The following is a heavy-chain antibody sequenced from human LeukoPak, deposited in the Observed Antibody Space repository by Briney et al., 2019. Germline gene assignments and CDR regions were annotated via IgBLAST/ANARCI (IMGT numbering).Heavy chain of an antibody. V-gene: IGHV4-59*01. J-gene: IGHJ5*02. CDR2: IYYSGST. Sequence: SETLSLTCTVSGGSISSYYRSWIGQPPGKGLEWIGYIYYSGSTNYNPSLKSRVTISVDTSKTQFSLKLSSVTAADTAVYYCARGGQNYYDSPKAHPYTWFDPCGQGPLVTVSS. CDR3: ARGGQNYYDSPKAHPYTWFDP. CDR1: GGSISSYY. D-gene: IGHD3-22*01.